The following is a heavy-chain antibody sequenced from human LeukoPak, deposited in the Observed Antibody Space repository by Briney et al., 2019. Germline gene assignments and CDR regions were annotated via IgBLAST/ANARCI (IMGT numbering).Heavy chain of an antibody. Sequence: ASVKVSCKASGYTFTSYGISWVRQAPGQGLEWMGWISAYNGNTNYAQKLQGRVTMTTDTSTSTAYTELRSLRSDDTAVYYCARDRGDYYDSSGYYRLGAFDYWGQGTLVTVSS. D-gene: IGHD3-22*01. CDR3: ARDRGDYYDSSGYYRLGAFDY. CDR1: GYTFTSYG. CDR2: ISAYNGNT. V-gene: IGHV1-18*01. J-gene: IGHJ4*02.